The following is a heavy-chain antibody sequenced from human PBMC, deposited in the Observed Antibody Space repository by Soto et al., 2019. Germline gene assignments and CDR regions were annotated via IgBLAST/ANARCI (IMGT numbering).Heavy chain of an antibody. J-gene: IGHJ6*02. CDR2: IYPEDLET. CDR1: GYTFSDYW. V-gene: IGHV5-51*01. Sequence: ESLKISCKGSGYTFSDYWIAWVRRMPGKGLEWMGIIYPEDLETKYSPSFRGQVTISADRSISTAYLELSSLRFDDAAVYFCARERFQVISDGMDVWGQGTTVTVSS. CDR3: ARERFQVISDGMDV. D-gene: IGHD2-21*01.